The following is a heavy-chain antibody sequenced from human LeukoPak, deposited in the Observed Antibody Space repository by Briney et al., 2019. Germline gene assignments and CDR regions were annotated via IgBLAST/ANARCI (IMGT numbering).Heavy chain of an antibody. CDR2: IYYSGST. D-gene: IGHD1-26*01. CDR3: ATLWRLGASTGEAFDI. CDR1: GGSISSSSYY. Sequence: PSETLSLTCTVSGGSISSSSYYWGWIRQPPGKGLECIGTIYYSGSTYYNPSLRSRVTISVDTSKNQFSLKLNSVTAADTAVYYCATLWRLGASTGEAFDIWGQGTMVTVSS. J-gene: IGHJ3*02. V-gene: IGHV4-39*07.